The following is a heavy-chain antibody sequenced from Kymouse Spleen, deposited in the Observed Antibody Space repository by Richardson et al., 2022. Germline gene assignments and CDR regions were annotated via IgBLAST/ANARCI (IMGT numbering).Heavy chain of an antibody. J-gene: IGHJ3*02. V-gene: IGHV4-34*01. CDR1: GGSFSGYY. Sequence: QVQLQQWGAGLLKPSETLSLTCAVYGGSFSGYYWSWIRQPPGKGLEWIGEINHSGSTNYNPSLKSRVTISVDTSKNQFSLKLSSVTAADTAVYYCARIVVVTAIRDAFDIWGQGTMVTVSS. D-gene: IGHD2-21*02. CDR3: ARIVVVTAIRDAFDI. CDR2: INHSGST.